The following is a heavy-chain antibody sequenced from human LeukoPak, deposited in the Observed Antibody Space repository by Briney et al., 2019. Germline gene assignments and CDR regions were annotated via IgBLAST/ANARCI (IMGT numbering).Heavy chain of an antibody. CDR1: GGSFSGYY. D-gene: IGHD6-19*01. J-gene: IGHJ6*03. Sequence: SETLSLTCAVYGGSFSGYYWSWIRQPPGKGLEWIGEINHSGSTNYNPSLKSRVTISVDTSKNQFSLKLSSVTAADTAVYYCAKLSGYSGGWYQGPNYYMDVWGKGTTVTVSS. CDR2: INHSGST. CDR3: AKLSGYSGGWYQGPNYYMDV. V-gene: IGHV4-34*01.